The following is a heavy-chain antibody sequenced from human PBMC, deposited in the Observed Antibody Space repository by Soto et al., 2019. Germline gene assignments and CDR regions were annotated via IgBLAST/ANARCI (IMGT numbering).Heavy chain of an antibody. CDR3: ARGGWRQIDY. CDR1: GGSIGSYY. V-gene: IGHV4-59*08. J-gene: IGHJ4*02. CDR2: IYYSGST. Sequence: QVQLQESGPGLVKPSETLSLTCSVSGGSIGSYYWSWIRQPPGKELEWIGYIYYSGSTNYNPSLKSRVTISVDTSKNQFSLKLSSVTAADTAVYYCARGGWRQIDYWGQGTLVTVSS. D-gene: IGHD3-3*01.